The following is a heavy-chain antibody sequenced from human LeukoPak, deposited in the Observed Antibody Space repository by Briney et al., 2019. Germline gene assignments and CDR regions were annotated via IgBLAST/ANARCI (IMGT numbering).Heavy chain of an antibody. CDR3: ARRGTIAVPVFWFDP. CDR2: IKQDGSEK. J-gene: IGHJ5*02. Sequence: GGSLRLSCVASGFTFSNYWMSWVRQAPGKVLEWVANIKQDGSEKYYLDSLEGRFTISRDNAKNSVYLQINRLRAEDTAVYYCARRGTIAVPVFWFDPWGHGTLVIVSS. V-gene: IGHV3-7*01. D-gene: IGHD6-19*01. CDR1: GFTFSNYW.